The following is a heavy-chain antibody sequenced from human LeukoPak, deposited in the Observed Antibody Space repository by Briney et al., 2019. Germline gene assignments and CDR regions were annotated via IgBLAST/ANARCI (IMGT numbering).Heavy chain of an antibody. CDR2: INNDGSST. D-gene: IGHD3-22*01. V-gene: IGHV3-74*01. Sequence: GGSLRLSCAASGFTFSSYWMHWVRQAPGKGLAWVSRINNDGSSTDYADSVRGRFTISRDNAKNTLYLQMNSLRAEDTAVYYCSSLPEPYFYDSSGYPWGQGTLVTVSS. J-gene: IGHJ5*02. CDR3: SSLPEPYFYDSSGYP. CDR1: GFTFSSYW.